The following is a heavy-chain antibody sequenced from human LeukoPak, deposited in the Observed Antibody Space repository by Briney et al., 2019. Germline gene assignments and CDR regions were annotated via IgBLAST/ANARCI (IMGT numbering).Heavy chain of an antibody. J-gene: IGHJ4*02. CDR1: GFTFSNAW. V-gene: IGHV3-15*01. Sequence: GGSLRLSCAASGFTFSNAWMSWVRQAPGKGLEWVGRIKSKTDGGTTDYAAPVKGRFTISRDGSKNTLYLQMNSLKTEDTAVYYCTTDPWLLRYGDIDYWGQGTLVTVSS. D-gene: IGHD3-22*01. CDR3: TTDPWLLRYGDIDY. CDR2: IKSKTDGGTT.